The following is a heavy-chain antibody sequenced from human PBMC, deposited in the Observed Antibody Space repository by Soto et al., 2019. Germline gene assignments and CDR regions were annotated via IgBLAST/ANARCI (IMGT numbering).Heavy chain of an antibody. CDR2: ISSSGGST. V-gene: IGHV3-23*01. CDR1: GFTFNTYA. Sequence: EVQLLESGGGLVQPGGSLRLSCAASGFTFNTYAMSWVRQAPGKGLEWVSAISSSGGSTFYADSVKGRFTISRDNSKNTLYLQMNSLSDEDTALYYCAKGTPVGLQYFQYWGQGTLVTVSS. CDR3: AKGTPVGLQYFQY. D-gene: IGHD1-26*01. J-gene: IGHJ1*01.